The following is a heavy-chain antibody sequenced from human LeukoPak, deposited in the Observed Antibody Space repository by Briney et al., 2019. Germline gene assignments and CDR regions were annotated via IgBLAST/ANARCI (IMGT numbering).Heavy chain of an antibody. V-gene: IGHV3-23*01. J-gene: IGHJ4*02. D-gene: IGHD3-16*01. Sequence: ETLSLTCTVSGGSISSYYWSWIRQPPGKGLEWVSAISGSGGSTYYADSVKGRFTISRDNSKNTLYLQMNSLRAEDTAVYYCASLGITALDYWGQGTLVTVSS. CDR2: ISGSGGST. CDR3: ASLGITALDY. CDR1: GGSISSYY.